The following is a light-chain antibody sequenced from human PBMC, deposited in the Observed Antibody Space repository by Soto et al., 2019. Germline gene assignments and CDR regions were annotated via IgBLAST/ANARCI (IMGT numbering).Light chain of an antibody. V-gene: IGKV3-15*01. CDR2: GAS. Sequence: EIVITQYPATRSVSPGERAHISCRASESVINNLAWYQQKAGQPPRLLIYGASTRGTGIPARFSGRGSGTEFTLTISSLQSEDFAVYYCQQYSIWRTFGQATMVEVK. CDR3: QQYSIWRT. CDR1: ESVINN. J-gene: IGKJ1*01.